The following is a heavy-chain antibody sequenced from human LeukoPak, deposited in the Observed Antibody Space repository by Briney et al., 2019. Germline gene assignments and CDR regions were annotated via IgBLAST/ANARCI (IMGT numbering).Heavy chain of an antibody. J-gene: IGHJ6*03. Sequence: ASVKVSCKASGYTFTGYYMHWVRQAPGQGLEWMGRINPNSGGTNYAQKFQGRVTMTRDTSISTAYMELSRLRSDDTAVYYCARDRRHNSSSWYYYYYYYMDVWGKGTTVTVSS. D-gene: IGHD6-13*01. V-gene: IGHV1-2*06. CDR2: INPNSGGT. CDR1: GYTFTGYY. CDR3: ARDRRHNSSSWYYYYYYYMDV.